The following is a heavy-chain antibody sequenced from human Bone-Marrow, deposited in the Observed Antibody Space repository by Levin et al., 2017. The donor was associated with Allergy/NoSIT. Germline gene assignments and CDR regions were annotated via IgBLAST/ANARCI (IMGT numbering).Heavy chain of an antibody. CDR1: GYTFTSYG. CDR3: ARAVWFGELVYAFDI. J-gene: IGHJ3*02. V-gene: IGHV1-18*01. CDR2: ISAYNGNT. Sequence: ASVKVSCKASGYTFTSYGISWVRQAPGQGLEWMGWISAYNGNTNYAQKLQGRVTMTTDTSTSTAYMELRSLRSDDTAVYYCARAVWFGELVYAFDIWGQGTMVTVSS. D-gene: IGHD3-10*01.